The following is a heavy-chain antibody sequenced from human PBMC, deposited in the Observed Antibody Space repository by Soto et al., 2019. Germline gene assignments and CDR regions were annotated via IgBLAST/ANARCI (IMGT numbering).Heavy chain of an antibody. D-gene: IGHD1-26*01. V-gene: IGHV3-23*01. J-gene: IGHJ3*02. Sequence: PGGSLRLSCAASGFTFSSYAMSWVRQAPWKGLEWVSAISGSGGSTYYADSVKGRFTISRDNSKNTLYLQMNSLRAEDTAVYYCAKGVGATRCAFDIWGQGTMVTVSS. CDR2: ISGSGGST. CDR1: GFTFSSYA. CDR3: AKGVGATRCAFDI.